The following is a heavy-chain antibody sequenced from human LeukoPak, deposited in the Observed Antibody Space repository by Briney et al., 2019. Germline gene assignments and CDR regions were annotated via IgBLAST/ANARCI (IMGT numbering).Heavy chain of an antibody. D-gene: IGHD6-19*01. Sequence: QPGGSLRLSCAASGFTFSSYAMSWVRQGPGKGLEWVSGISGTGGTTYYADSVKGRFTISRDNSKKTVYLQMNSLRAEDTAVYYCAKDPQWLVTYYFDYWGQGTLVTVSS. CDR1: GFTFSSYA. CDR3: AKDPQWLVTYYFDY. J-gene: IGHJ4*02. V-gene: IGHV3-23*01. CDR2: ISGTGGTT.